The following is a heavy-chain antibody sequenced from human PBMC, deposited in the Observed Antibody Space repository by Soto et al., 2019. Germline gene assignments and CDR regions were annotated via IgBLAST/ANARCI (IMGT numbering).Heavy chain of an antibody. CDR2: ISSSSTYI. CDR1: GFTFSSHS. V-gene: IGHV3-21*01. Sequence: EVQLVESGGALVKPGWSLRLSCAASGFTFSSHSLNWVRQAPGKGLEWVSSISSSSTYIYYADSVRGRFTISRDNAKNSLSLQMNSLRADDTAVYFCERDSTTVTATASAFDMWGQGTMVTVSS. J-gene: IGHJ3*02. CDR3: ERDSTTVTATASAFDM. D-gene: IGHD4-17*01.